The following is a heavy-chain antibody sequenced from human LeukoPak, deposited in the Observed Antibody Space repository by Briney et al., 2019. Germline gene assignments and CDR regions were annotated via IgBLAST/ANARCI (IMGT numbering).Heavy chain of an antibody. CDR2: IIPIFGTA. CDR3: AADGYSYGKEWDY. CDR1: GGTFSSYA. D-gene: IGHD5-18*01. J-gene: IGHJ4*02. Sequence: GSSVKVSCKASGGTFSSYAISWVRQAPGQGLEWMGRIIPIFGTANYAQKFQGRVTITTDESTSTAYMELSSLRSEDTAVYYCAADGYSYGKEWDYWGQGTLVTVSS. V-gene: IGHV1-69*05.